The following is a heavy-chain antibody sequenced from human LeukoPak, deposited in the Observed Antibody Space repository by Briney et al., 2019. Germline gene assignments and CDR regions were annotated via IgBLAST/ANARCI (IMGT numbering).Heavy chain of an antibody. Sequence: GASVKVSCKASGYTFTSYDINWVRQAPGQGLEWMGWINPNSGNTGYAQKFQGRVTMTRNTSISTAYMELSSLRPEDTAVYYCARSRTRQLLWFGDEPYYFDYWGQGTLVTVSS. V-gene: IGHV1-8*01. CDR3: ARSRTRQLLWFGDEPYYFDY. J-gene: IGHJ4*02. CDR1: GYTFTSYD. CDR2: INPNSGNT. D-gene: IGHD3-10*01.